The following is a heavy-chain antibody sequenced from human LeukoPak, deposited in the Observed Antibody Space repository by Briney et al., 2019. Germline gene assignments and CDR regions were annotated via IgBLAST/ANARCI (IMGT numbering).Heavy chain of an antibody. D-gene: IGHD2-15*01. CDR1: GGSISSSSYY. CDR2: IYYSGST. J-gene: IGHJ4*02. V-gene: IGHV4-39*01. CDR3: ARAGLLVVAATLDYFDY. Sequence: KPSETLSLTCTVSGGSISSSSYYGGWIRQPPGKGLEWIGSIYYSGSTYYNPSLKSRVTISVDTSKNQFPLKLSSVTAADTAVYYCARAGLLVVAATLDYFDYWGQGTLVTVSS.